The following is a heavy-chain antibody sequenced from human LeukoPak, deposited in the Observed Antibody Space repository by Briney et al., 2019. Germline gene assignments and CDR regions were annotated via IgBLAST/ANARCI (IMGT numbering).Heavy chain of an antibody. V-gene: IGHV3-23*01. J-gene: IGHJ3*02. Sequence: GGSLRLSCAASGFGFSSYAMTWVRQAPGKGLEWVSSISDSGGSTIYADSVKGRFTISRDNSKNTLYLQMNSLRAEDTAVYYCANLPGGWELPGIDAFDIWGQGTMVTVSS. CDR2: ISDSGGST. CDR1: GFGFSSYA. D-gene: IGHD1-26*01. CDR3: ANLPGGWELPGIDAFDI.